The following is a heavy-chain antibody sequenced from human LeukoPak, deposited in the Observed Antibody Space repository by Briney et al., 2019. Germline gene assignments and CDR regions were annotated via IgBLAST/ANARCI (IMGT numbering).Heavy chain of an antibody. D-gene: IGHD3-22*01. CDR1: GFTFSSYG. CDR3: AKVGTDSSGYYYMAEYFQH. V-gene: IGHV3-30*02. CDR2: IRYDGSNK. Sequence: GGSLRLSCAASGFTFSSYGMHWVRQAPGKGLEWVAFIRYDGSNKYYADSVKGRFTISRDNSKNTLYLQMSSLRAEDTAVYYCAKVGTDSSGYYYMAEYFQHWGQGTLVTVSS. J-gene: IGHJ1*01.